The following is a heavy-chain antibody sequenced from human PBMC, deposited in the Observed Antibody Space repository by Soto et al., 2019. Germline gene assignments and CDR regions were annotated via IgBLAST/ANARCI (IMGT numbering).Heavy chain of an antibody. CDR1: GYTFTSYG. J-gene: IGHJ6*02. V-gene: IGHV1-18*01. Sequence: QVQLVQSGAEVKKPGASVKVSCKASGYTFTSYGISWVRQAPGQGLEWMGWISAYNGNTNYAQKLQGRVTMTTDTATSTAYMELRSLRSDDTAVYYCARDPDKGGSGRYRYGMDAWGQGTTVTVSS. CDR2: ISAYNGNT. D-gene: IGHD3-10*01. CDR3: ARDPDKGGSGRYRYGMDA.